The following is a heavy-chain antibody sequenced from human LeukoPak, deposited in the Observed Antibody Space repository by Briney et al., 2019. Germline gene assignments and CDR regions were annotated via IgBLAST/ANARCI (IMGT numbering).Heavy chain of an antibody. CDR3: XRWGXSXYAPGDAFDI. CDR1: GGSISSGNYY. J-gene: IGHJ3*02. D-gene: IGHD2-2*01. Sequence: SETLSLTCTVSGGSISSGNYYWSWIRQPAGKGLEWIGRIYTSGSTNYNPSLKSRVTISVDTSKNQFSLKLSSVTAADTAVYXXXRWGXSXYAPGDAFDIWGQGTMVTVSS. CDR2: IYTSGST. V-gene: IGHV4-61*02.